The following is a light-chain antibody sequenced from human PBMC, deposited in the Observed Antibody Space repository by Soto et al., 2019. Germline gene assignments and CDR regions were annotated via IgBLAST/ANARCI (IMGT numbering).Light chain of an antibody. J-gene: IGLJ1*01. CDR3: LLYYVCASV. V-gene: IGLV7-43*01. CDR2: ETS. Sequence: QAVVTQEPSLTVSPGGTLTLTCASSTGAVTSDYYPNWFQQKPGQAPRALIYETSNKHSWTPARFSGSLLGGTAALTLSGVQPEDETAYDCLLYYVCASVFGTGTKVTVL. CDR1: TGAVTSDYY.